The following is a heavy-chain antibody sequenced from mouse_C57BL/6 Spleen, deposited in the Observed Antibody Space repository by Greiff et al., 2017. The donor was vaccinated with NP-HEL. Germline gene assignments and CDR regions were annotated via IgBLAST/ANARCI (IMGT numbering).Heavy chain of an antibody. J-gene: IGHJ3*01. CDR1: GYAFSSSW. CDR2: IYPGDGDT. CDR3: ARDGYDVEFAY. Sequence: SGPELVKPGASVKISCKASGYAFSSSWMNWVKQRPGKGLEWIGRIYPGDGDTNYNGKFKGKATLTADKSSSTAYMQLSSLTSEDSAVYFCARDGYDVEFAYWGQGTLVTVSA. V-gene: IGHV1-82*01. D-gene: IGHD2-2*01.